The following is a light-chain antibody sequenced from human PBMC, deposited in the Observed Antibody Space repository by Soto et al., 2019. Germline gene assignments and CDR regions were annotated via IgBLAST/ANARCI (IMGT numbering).Light chain of an antibody. CDR3: QQYGSSPT. CDR1: QSVSSSY. V-gene: IGKV3-20*01. Sequence: DIVLTQSPDTLCLSPGERATLSCSASQSVSSSYLAWYQQKPGQAPRLLIYGASSRATGIPDRFSGSGSGTDFTLTISRLEPEDFAVYYCQQYGSSPTFGQGTKVDIK. J-gene: IGKJ1*01. CDR2: GAS.